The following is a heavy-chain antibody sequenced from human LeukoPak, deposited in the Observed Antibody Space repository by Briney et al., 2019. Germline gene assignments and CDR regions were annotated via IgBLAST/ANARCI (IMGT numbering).Heavy chain of an antibody. D-gene: IGHD3-10*01. CDR2: ITGSGDGT. V-gene: IGHV3-23*01. CDR1: GFTFSSYA. CDR3: VKGFVHPTYYFEY. Sequence: GGSLRLSCAASGFTFSSYAMMWVRHFPEKGLEWVSSITGSGDGTYYADSVRGRFTISRDNSKNTLYLQMNSLRAEDTAVYFCVKGFVHPTYYFEYWGQGTLVTVSS. J-gene: IGHJ4*02.